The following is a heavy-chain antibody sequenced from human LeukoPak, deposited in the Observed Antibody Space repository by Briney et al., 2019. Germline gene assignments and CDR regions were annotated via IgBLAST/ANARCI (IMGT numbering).Heavy chain of an antibody. CDR1: GFTFSTYE. D-gene: IGHD1-26*01. CDR2: ISGRGSSG. J-gene: IGHJ4*02. V-gene: IGHV3-48*03. CDR3: TTDHVGATVEFDS. Sequence: GGSLRLSCAAAGFTFSTYEMNWVRQAAGEGLGWISYISGRGSSGKYADSVKGRFTISRDNAKSSLYLQMDSLRAEDTATYYCTTDHVGATVEFDSWGQGTLVTVSS.